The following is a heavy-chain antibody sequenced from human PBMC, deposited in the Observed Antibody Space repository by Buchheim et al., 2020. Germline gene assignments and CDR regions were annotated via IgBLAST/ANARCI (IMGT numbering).Heavy chain of an antibody. CDR2: ISYDGSNK. Sequence: QVQLVESGGGVVQPGRSLRLSCAASGFTFSSYAMHWVRQAPGKGLEWVAVISYDGSNKYYADSVKGRFTISRDNSKNTLYLQMNSLRAEDTAVYYCAREGALGIAVAGTIDYWGQGTL. CDR1: GFTFSSYA. D-gene: IGHD6-19*01. CDR3: AREGALGIAVAGTIDY. V-gene: IGHV3-30-3*01. J-gene: IGHJ4*02.